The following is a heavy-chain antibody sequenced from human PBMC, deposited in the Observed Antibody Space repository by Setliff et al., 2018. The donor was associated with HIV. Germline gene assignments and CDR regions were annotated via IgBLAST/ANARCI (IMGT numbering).Heavy chain of an antibody. Sequence: SETLSLTCTVSGGSIRNHYWSWIRQPPGKALEWIGYVHDSGSTSYKPSLDSRVAMSVDTSKNQFSLNLSSVTAADTAVYYCARGARYAYYYDGSGYYRHFDYWGQGTLVTVS. CDR2: VHDSGST. D-gene: IGHD3-22*01. CDR1: GGSIRNHY. J-gene: IGHJ4*02. V-gene: IGHV4-59*08. CDR3: ARGARYAYYYDGSGYYRHFDY.